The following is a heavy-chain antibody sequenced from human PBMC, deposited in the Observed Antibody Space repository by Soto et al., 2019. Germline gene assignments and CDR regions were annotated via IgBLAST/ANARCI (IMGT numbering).Heavy chain of an antibody. Sequence: QVQLVQSGAEVKKPGASVKVSCKASGYTFTSYGVSWVRQAPGRGLEWMGWISAYNGNTNYAQKLQGRVTMTTDTSTSTAYIELRNLRYDDTAVYYSSRRSRMSGDAFDLWGQGTMVTVSS. V-gene: IGHV1-18*01. CDR2: ISAYNGNT. J-gene: IGHJ3*01. CDR3: SRRSRMSGDAFDL. CDR1: GYTFTSYG. D-gene: IGHD2-8*01.